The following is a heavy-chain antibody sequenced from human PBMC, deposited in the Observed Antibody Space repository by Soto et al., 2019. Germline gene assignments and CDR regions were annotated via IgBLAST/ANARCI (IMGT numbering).Heavy chain of an antibody. Sequence: EVQVLESGGGLEQPGGSLRLSCVASGIIFRNYAMIWVRQAPGVGLEWVSAITGGGDITYYAYSVKGRFTISRDNYKSTHYLHMNNLRADDTAIYYCARDPNGDYVGALDFWGQGIKVTV. D-gene: IGHD4-17*01. J-gene: IGHJ3*01. CDR3: ARDPNGDYVGALDF. CDR2: ITGGGDIT. CDR1: GIIFRNYA. V-gene: IGHV3-23*01.